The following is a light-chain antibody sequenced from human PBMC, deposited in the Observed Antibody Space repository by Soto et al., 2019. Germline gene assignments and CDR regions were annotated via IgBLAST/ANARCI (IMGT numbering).Light chain of an antibody. CDR2: DAS. V-gene: IGKV1-5*01. J-gene: IGKJ1*01. Sequence: DIQMTQSPSSVSASVGDRVTLTCRASHVINSWLAWYQQKPGKAPKLLVYDASSLESGVPSRFSGSGSGTEFTLTIGSLQPDDFAAYYCQQYNSYPWTVGQGTKVDIK. CDR1: HVINSW. CDR3: QQYNSYPWT.